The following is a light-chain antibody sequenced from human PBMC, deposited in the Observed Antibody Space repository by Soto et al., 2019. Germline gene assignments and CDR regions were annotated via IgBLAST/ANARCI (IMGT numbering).Light chain of an antibody. CDR2: GAS. CDR1: QAITGTY. CDR3: QQYGRSKRWT. Sequence: EVVLTQSPGTLSFSPGERATLSCRASQAITGTYLAWYQQKPGQAPRRLIHGASTRATGVPDRFSGGGTGTDFSLNISRLEPEDFAVYYCQQYGRSKRWTFGQGTKIEV. J-gene: IGKJ1*01. V-gene: IGKV3-20*01.